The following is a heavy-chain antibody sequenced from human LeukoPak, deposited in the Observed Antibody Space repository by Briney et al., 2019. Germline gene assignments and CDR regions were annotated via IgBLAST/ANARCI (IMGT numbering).Heavy chain of an antibody. CDR1: GFTFSSYA. CDR2: ISGSGGST. V-gene: IGHV3-23*01. Sequence: GGSLRLSCAASGFTFSSYAMSWVRQAPGKGLEWVSAISGSGGSTYYADSVKGRFTISRDNSKNTLYLQMNSLRAEDTAVYYCAKGSRRHMVRGVKTPYYYYMDVWGKGTTVTISS. D-gene: IGHD3-10*01. J-gene: IGHJ6*03. CDR3: AKGSRRHMVRGVKTPYYYYMDV.